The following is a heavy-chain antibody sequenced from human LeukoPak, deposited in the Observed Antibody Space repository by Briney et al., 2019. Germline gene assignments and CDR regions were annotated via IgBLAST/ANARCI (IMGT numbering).Heavy chain of an antibody. D-gene: IGHD6-19*01. CDR1: GGSFSGYY. V-gene: IGHV4-34*01. Sequence: SETLSLTCAVYGGSFSGYYWSWIRQPPGKGLEWIGEINHSGSTNYNPSLKSRVTISVDTSKNQFSLKLSSVTAADTAVYYCARDSSGWFRKGFDYWGQRTLVTVSS. CDR3: ARDSSGWFRKGFDY. J-gene: IGHJ4*02. CDR2: INHSGST.